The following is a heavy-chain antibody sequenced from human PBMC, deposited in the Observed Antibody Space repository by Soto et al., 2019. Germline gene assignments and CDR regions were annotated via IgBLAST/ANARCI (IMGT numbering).Heavy chain of an antibody. CDR3: ARGKEWIPLWEGYYYYGMDV. CDR2: IIPIFGTA. J-gene: IGHJ6*02. V-gene: IGHV1-69*01. CDR1: GGTFSSYA. Sequence: QVQLVQSGAEVKKPGSSEKVSCKASGGTFSSYAISWVRQAPGQGLEWMGGIIPIFGTANYAQKFQGRVTITADESTSTAYMELSSLRSEDTAVYYCARGKEWIPLWEGYYYYGMDVWGQGTTVTVSS. D-gene: IGHD5-18*01.